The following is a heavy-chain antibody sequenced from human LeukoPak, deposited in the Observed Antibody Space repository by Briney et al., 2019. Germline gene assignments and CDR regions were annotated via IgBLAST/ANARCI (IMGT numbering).Heavy chain of an antibody. Sequence: PGGSLRLSCAASGFTFSSYGMHWVRQAPGKGLEWVAFIRYDGSNKNYADSVKGRFTVSRDNSKNTLYLQMNSLRAEDTAVYYCAKPSENLILGYWGQGTLVTVSS. D-gene: IGHD2/OR15-2a*01. CDR2: IRYDGSNK. J-gene: IGHJ4*02. CDR3: AKPSENLILGY. V-gene: IGHV3-30*02. CDR1: GFTFSSYG.